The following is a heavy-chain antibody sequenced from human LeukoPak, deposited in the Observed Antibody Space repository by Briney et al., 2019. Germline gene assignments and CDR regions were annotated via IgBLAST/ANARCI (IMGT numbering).Heavy chain of an antibody. Sequence: SVKVSCKASVGNFSSYAISWVRQAPGQGLDWMGRIIPIFGTAKYAQKFQGRVTITADKSTSTAYMELSSLRSEDTAVYYCAFQDIAVAGSHFDYWGQGTLVTVSS. CDR3: AFQDIAVAGSHFDY. CDR2: IIPIFGTA. V-gene: IGHV1-69*06. J-gene: IGHJ4*02. CDR1: VGNFSSYA. D-gene: IGHD6-19*01.